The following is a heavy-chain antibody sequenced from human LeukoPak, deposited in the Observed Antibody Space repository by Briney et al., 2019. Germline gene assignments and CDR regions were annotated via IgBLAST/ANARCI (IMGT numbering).Heavy chain of an antibody. CDR2: IYYSGST. D-gene: IGHD1-26*01. Sequence: MTSETLSLTCTVSGGSISSSSYSWSWIRQHPGKGLEWIGYIYYSGSTYYNPSLKSRVTISVDTSKNQFSLKLSSVTAADTAVYYCARGQGMEWELRYFDYWGQGTLVTVSS. V-gene: IGHV4-31*03. J-gene: IGHJ4*02. CDR3: ARGQGMEWELRYFDY. CDR1: GGSISSSSYS.